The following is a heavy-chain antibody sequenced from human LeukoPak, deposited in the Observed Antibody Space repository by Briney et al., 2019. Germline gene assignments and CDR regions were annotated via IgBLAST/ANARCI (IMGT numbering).Heavy chain of an antibody. CDR3: ARTSSSSWYEYFHH. J-gene: IGHJ1*01. CDR2: IIPIFGTA. V-gene: IGHV1-69*13. CDR1: GGTFSNYA. Sequence: GASVKVSCKASGGTFSNYAISWVRQAPGQGLEWMGAIIPIFGTANYAQKFQGRVTITADESTSTAYMELSSLRSEDTAVYYSARTSSSSWYEYFHHWGQGTLVTVSS. D-gene: IGHD6-19*01.